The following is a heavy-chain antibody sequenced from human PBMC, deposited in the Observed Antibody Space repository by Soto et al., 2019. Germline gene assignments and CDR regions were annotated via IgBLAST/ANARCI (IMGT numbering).Heavy chain of an antibody. V-gene: IGHV1-69*06. D-gene: IGHD3-22*01. Sequence: QVQLVQSGAEVKKPGSSVKVSCKVSGGTFSTYIISWVRQAPGHGLEWMGGIIPLFGAANYAKKFQGRVTITADKSTSPAYMELSSLRSEDTAIYYCAREDSSGYRFDYWGQGTLVTVST. CDR3: AREDSSGYRFDY. J-gene: IGHJ4*02. CDR1: GGTFSTYI. CDR2: IIPLFGAA.